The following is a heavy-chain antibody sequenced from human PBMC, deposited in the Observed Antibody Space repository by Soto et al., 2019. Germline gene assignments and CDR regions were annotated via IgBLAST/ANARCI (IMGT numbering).Heavy chain of an antibody. V-gene: IGHV4-59*08. CDR1: GGSISSYY. CDR3: TRQGPKNYGDYYFDY. D-gene: IGHD4-17*01. Sequence: PSETLSLTCXVXGGSISSYYWSWIRQPPGKGLEWIGYIYYSGSTNYNPSLKSRVTISVDTSKNQFSLKLSSVTAADTAVYYCTRQGPKNYGDYYFDYWGQGTLVTVSS. CDR2: IYYSGST. J-gene: IGHJ4*02.